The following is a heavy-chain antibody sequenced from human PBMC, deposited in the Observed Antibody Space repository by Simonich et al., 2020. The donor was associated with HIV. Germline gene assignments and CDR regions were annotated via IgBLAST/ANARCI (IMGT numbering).Heavy chain of an antibody. CDR2: INHSGST. CDR3: ARGFYQRLYYFDY. D-gene: IGHD2-2*01. J-gene: IGHJ4*02. CDR1: GGSFRGSY. V-gene: IGHV4-34*01. Sequence: QVQLQQWGAGLLKPSETLSLTCAVNGGSFRGSYWSWIRQPPGKGLEGIGEINHSGSTNYNPSLKSRVTISVDTSKNQFSLKLSSVTAADTAVYYCARGFYQRLYYFDYWGQGTLVTVSS.